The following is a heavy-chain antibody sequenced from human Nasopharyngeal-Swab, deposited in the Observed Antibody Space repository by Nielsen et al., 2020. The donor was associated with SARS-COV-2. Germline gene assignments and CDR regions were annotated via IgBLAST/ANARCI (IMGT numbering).Heavy chain of an antibody. CDR2: ISSSGSTI. V-gene: IGHV3-48*03. J-gene: IGHJ6*03. CDR1: GFTFSSYE. CDR3: ARDGYSYGYYYYYYMDV. D-gene: IGHD5-18*01. Sequence: GESLKISCAASGFTFSSYEMNWVRQAPGKGLEWVSYISSSGSTIYYADSVKGRFTISRDNAKNSLYLQMNSLRAEDTAVYYCARDGYSYGYYYYYYMDVWGKGTTVTVSS.